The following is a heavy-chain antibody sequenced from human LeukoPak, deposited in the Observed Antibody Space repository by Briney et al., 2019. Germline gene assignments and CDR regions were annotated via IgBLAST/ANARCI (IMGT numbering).Heavy chain of an antibody. CDR2: INPNSGNT. D-gene: IGHD3-22*01. CDR1: GYTFTTYY. Sequence: GASVKVSCKASGYTFTTYYMHWVRQAPGQGLEWMGWINPNSGNTNYAQKLQGRVTMTTDTSTSTAYMELRSLRSDDTAVYYCARDSESWYFDSSYDYWGQGTLVTVSS. CDR3: ARDSESWYFDSSYDY. V-gene: IGHV1-18*04. J-gene: IGHJ4*02.